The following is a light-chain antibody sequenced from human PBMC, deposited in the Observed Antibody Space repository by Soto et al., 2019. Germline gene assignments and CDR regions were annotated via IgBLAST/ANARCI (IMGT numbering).Light chain of an antibody. V-gene: IGKV1-33*01. J-gene: IGKJ3*01. CDR1: QDITXX. CDR3: QEYDDLPFI. CDR2: GAS. Sequence: DIQMTQSPSSLSASLGDRITITCQASQDITXXLNWYQQKPGQAPKLLIFGASNLQPGVPSRFSGSGSGTDFTFTIRTLQPEDVGRYFCQEYDDLPFIFGPGTTVDIK.